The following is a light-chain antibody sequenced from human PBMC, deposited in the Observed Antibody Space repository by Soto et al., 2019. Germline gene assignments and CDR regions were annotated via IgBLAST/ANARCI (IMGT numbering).Light chain of an antibody. CDR1: SSNIGSNT. J-gene: IGLJ2*01. Sequence: QTVLTQPPSASGTPGQRVTISCSGSSSNIGSNTVNWYQQLPGTAPQHLIYSNNHRPSGVPDRFSGSKSGTSASLAISGLQSEDEADYYCAAWDDSLNGLVFGGGTKVTVL. CDR3: AAWDDSLNGLV. CDR2: SNN. V-gene: IGLV1-44*01.